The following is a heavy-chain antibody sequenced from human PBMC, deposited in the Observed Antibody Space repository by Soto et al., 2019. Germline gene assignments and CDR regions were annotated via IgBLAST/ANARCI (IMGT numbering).Heavy chain of an antibody. CDR3: ARVAPPTKYSSSWLFGNY. CDR1: GYTFTSYG. J-gene: IGHJ4*02. Sequence: QVQLVQSGAEVKKPGASVKVSCKASGYTFTSYGFSWVRQAPGQGLEWMGWISAYNGNTNYAQKLQGRVTITTDTTTSTAYMELRSLRSDDTAVYYCARVAPPTKYSSSWLFGNYWGQGTLVTVSS. V-gene: IGHV1-18*01. CDR2: ISAYNGNT. D-gene: IGHD6-13*01.